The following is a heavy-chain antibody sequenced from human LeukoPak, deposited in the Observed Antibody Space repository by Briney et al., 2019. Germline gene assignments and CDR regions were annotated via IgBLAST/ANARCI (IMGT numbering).Heavy chain of an antibody. CDR3: ARDALNY. V-gene: IGHV3-30-3*01. CDR1: GFTFSSYA. Sequence: PGGSLRLSCAASGFTFSSYAMHWVGQAPGKGLEWVAVISYDGSNKYYADSVKGRFTISRDNSKNTLYLQMNSLRAEDTAVYYCARDALNYWGQGTLVTVSS. J-gene: IGHJ4*02. CDR2: ISYDGSNK.